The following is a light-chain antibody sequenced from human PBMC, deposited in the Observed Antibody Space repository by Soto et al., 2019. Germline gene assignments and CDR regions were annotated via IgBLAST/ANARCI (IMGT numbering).Light chain of an antibody. CDR3: GAWDGSLSVVL. CDR1: SANIGNNY. CDR2: DSD. J-gene: IGLJ2*01. Sequence: QSVLTQPPSVSAAPGQKVTISCSGSSANIGNNYVSCYQHLPGTAPKLVIYDSDKRPSEIPDRFSGSKSGTSATLDITGLQTGDEADYYCGAWDGSLSVVLFGGGTKLTVL. V-gene: IGLV1-51*01.